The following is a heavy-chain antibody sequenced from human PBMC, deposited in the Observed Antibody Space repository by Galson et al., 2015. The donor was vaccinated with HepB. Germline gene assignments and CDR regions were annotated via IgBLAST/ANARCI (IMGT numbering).Heavy chain of an antibody. CDR3: ARHIKSELTSYSSSWYGEIDY. J-gene: IGHJ4*02. CDR1: GGSISSYY. CDR2: IYYSGST. Sequence: SETLSLTCTVSGGSISSYYWSWIRQPPGKGLEWIEYIYYSGSTNYNPSLKSRVTISVDTSKNQFSLKLSSVTAADTAVYYCARHIKSELTSYSSSWYGEIDYWGQGTLVTVSS. D-gene: IGHD6-13*01. V-gene: IGHV4-59*08.